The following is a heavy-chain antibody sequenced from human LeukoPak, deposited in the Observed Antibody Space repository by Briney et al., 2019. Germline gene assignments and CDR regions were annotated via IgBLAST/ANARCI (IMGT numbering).Heavy chain of an antibody. Sequence: GGSLRLSCAASGFTFSSYSMNWVRQAPGKGLEWVSSISSSSSYIYYADSVKGRFTISRDNAKNSLYLQMNSLRAEDTAVYYCARRGQSLRGYYYMDVWGKGTTVTVSS. V-gene: IGHV3-21*01. CDR1: GFTFSSYS. CDR2: ISSSSSYI. J-gene: IGHJ6*03. D-gene: IGHD6-19*01. CDR3: ARRGQSLRGYYYMDV.